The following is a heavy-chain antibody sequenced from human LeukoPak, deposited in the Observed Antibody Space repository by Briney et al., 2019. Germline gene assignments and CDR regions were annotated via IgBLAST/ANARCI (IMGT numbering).Heavy chain of an antibody. V-gene: IGHV3-33*01. CDR1: GFTFSSYG. J-gene: IGHJ5*02. Sequence: GGSLRLSCAASGFTFSSYGMHWVRQAPGKGLEWVAVIWYDGSNKYYADSVKGRSTISRDNSKNTLYLQMNSLRAEDTAVYYCARDIGYSYGYVGHWFDPWGQGTLVTVSS. D-gene: IGHD5-18*01. CDR2: IWYDGSNK. CDR3: ARDIGYSYGYVGHWFDP.